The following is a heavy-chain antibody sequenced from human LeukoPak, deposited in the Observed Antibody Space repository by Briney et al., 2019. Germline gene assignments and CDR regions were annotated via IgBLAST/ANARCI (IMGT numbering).Heavy chain of an antibody. CDR2: INPNSGGT. CDR3: ARDELAVAKKGFLDS. D-gene: IGHD6-19*01. V-gene: IGHV1-2*02. Sequence: ASVKVSCKASGYTFTGYYMHWVRQAPGQGLEWMGWINPNSGGTNYAQKFQGRVTITADESTSTAYMELSSLRSEDTAVYYCARDELAVAKKGFLDSWGQGTLVTVSS. CDR1: GYTFTGYY. J-gene: IGHJ4*02.